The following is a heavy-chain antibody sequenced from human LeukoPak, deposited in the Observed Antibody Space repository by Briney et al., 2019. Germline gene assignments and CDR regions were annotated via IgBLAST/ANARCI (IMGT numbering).Heavy chain of an antibody. CDR2: IYNSATT. D-gene: IGHD5-24*01. CDR3: ARGGEGYNDDAFEV. J-gene: IGHJ3*01. CDR1: GDSIRSHY. Sequence: SETLSLTCTVSGDSIRSHYCAWIRQSPGKGLEWIGHIYNSATTDYNPSFKSRVTISLDTSRKQFFLKMTSVTALDSAVYYCARGGEGYNDDAFEVWGLGTAVTVSS. V-gene: IGHV4-59*11.